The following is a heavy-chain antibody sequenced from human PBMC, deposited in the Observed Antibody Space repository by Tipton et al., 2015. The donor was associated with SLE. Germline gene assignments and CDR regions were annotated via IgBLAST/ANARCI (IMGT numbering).Heavy chain of an antibody. V-gene: IGHV3-23*03. CDR1: GFTFITDA. CDR2: IYSGGST. J-gene: IGHJ3*02. Sequence: GSLRLSCAASGFTFITDAMSWVRQAPGKGLEWVSVIYSGGSTHYADSVKGRFTISRDNSKKTLYLQLNRLRAEDTAAYYCAKAGDYYDSSGYSQTDAFDIWGQGTMVTVSS. CDR3: AKAGDYYDSSGYSQTDAFDI. D-gene: IGHD3-22*01.